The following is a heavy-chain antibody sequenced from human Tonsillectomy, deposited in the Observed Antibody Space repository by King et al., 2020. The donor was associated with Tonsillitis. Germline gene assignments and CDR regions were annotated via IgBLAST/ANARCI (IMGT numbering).Heavy chain of an antibody. J-gene: IGHJ4*02. Sequence: QLVQSGGGLGKPGGSLRLSCAASGFTFSDYYMSWVRQAPGKGLECVSYISSSSGYTNYAQSVKGRFTISRDNAKNSLYLQMNSLRAEDTAVYYCARDLHYGILTGELDYWGQGTLVTVSS. V-gene: IGHV3-11*05. CDR3: ARDLHYGILTGELDY. CDR1: GFTFSDYY. D-gene: IGHD3-9*01. CDR2: ISSSSGYT.